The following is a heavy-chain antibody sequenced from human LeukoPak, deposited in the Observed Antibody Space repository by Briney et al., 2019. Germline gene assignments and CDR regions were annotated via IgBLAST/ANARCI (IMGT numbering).Heavy chain of an antibody. CDR1: GFTFSSYA. CDR2: ISYDGSNK. CDR3: ARGHSSAWGAGSGF. J-gene: IGHJ4*02. Sequence: GGSLRLSCAASGFTFSSYAVHWVRQAPGKGLEWVAVISYDGSNKYYADSVKGRFTISRDNSKNTLYLQMNSLRAEDTAVYYCARGHSSAWGAGSGFWGQGTLVTVSS. D-gene: IGHD6-25*01. V-gene: IGHV3-30-3*01.